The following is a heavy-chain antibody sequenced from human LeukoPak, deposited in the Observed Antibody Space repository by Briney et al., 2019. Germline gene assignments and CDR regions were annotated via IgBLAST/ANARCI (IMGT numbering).Heavy chain of an antibody. CDR1: GYTFTGYY. D-gene: IGHD6-19*01. V-gene: IGHV1-2*02. CDR3: ARVQEAVAGTRDFDY. CDR2: INPNSGGT. J-gene: IGHJ4*02. Sequence: ASVKVSCKASGYTFTGYYMHWVRQAPGQGLEWMGWINPNSGGTNYAQKLQGRVTMTTDTSTSTAYMELRSLRSDDTAVYYCARVQEAVAGTRDFDYWGQGTLVTVSS.